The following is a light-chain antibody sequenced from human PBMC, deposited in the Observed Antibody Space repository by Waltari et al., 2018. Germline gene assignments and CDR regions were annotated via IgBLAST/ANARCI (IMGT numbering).Light chain of an antibody. CDR2: KVS. CDR3: MQGSSWPFT. V-gene: IGKV2-30*01. Sequence: AVMTQSPLSLPVTLGQPASISCKPNQSLVFSDGNTYLNWFHQRPGQSPRRLLQKVSNRDSGVPDRFSGSGSGTDFTLKISRVEADDVGIFYCMQGSSWPFTFGPGTRVDIK. CDR1: QSLVFSDGNTY. J-gene: IGKJ3*01.